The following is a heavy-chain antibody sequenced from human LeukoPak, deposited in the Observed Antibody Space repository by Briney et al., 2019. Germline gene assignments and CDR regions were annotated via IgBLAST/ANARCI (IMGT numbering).Heavy chain of an antibody. Sequence: SQTLSLTCAISGDSVSSNSAAWNWVRQSPSRGLEWLARTYYRSKWYNDYAVSVKSRVTINPDTSKNHFSLHLNSVTPEDTAVYYCTREVESAFDYWAREPWSPSPQ. CDR1: GDSVSSNSAA. CDR2: TYYRSKWYN. J-gene: IGHJ4*02. V-gene: IGHV6-1*01. D-gene: IGHD1-1*01. CDR3: TREVESAFDY.